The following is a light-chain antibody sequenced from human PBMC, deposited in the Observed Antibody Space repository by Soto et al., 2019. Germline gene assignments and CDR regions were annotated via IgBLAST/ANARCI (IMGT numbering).Light chain of an antibody. CDR3: QQLSTYPST. J-gene: IGKJ4*01. CDR2: AAS. Sequence: SQLTQSPSSLSASVGDRVTITCQASQGIGSYLAWYQQKPGEAPKLLIFAASTLQSGVPSRFSGSGSGTDFTLTISSLQAEDFATYYCQQLSTYPSTFGGGTKVDIK. V-gene: IGKV1-9*01. CDR1: QGIGSY.